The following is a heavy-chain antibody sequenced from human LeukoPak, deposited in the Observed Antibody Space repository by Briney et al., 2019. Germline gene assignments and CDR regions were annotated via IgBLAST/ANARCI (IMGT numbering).Heavy chain of an antibody. CDR3: ARLDTIFGVAKGFDY. CDR2: IYYSGST. Sequence: KPSETLSLTCTVSGGSISSYYWSWIRQPPGKGLEWIGYIYYSGSTNYSPSLKSRITISVDTSNHQFSLKLSSVTAADTAIYYCARLDTIFGVAKGFDYWGQGTLVTVSS. D-gene: IGHD3-3*01. V-gene: IGHV4-59*01. J-gene: IGHJ4*02. CDR1: GGSISSYY.